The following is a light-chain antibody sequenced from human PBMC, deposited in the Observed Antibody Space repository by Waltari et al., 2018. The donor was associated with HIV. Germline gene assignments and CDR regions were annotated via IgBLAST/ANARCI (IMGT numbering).Light chain of an antibody. CDR3: AAWDDSLNGVV. CDR2: SNI. J-gene: IGLJ2*01. CDR1: SSNIGSNT. V-gene: IGLV1-44*01. Sequence: QSVLTQPPSASGTPGQRVTISCSGSSSNIGSNTVNWYQQLPGTAPKLLIYSNIQRPSGVPDRFSGSKSGTSAYLAISWLQAEDEADDYGAAWDDSLNGVVFGGGTKLTVL.